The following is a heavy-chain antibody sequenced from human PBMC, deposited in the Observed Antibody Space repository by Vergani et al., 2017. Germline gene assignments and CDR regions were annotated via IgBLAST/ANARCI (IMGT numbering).Heavy chain of an antibody. D-gene: IGHD2-15*01. V-gene: IGHV3-23*04. CDR2: ISSDGGST. J-gene: IGHJ4*02. CDR1: GFTFSTYA. CDR3: ATYCSGGSCYGAFDY. Sequence: EVQLVESGGGLVQPGGSLRLSCAASGFTFSTYAMTWVRQAPGKGLEWVSTISSDGGSTYYADSVKGRFTISRDNSKNTLYLQMNSLRAEDTAVYYCATYCSGGSCYGAFDYWGQGTLVTVSS.